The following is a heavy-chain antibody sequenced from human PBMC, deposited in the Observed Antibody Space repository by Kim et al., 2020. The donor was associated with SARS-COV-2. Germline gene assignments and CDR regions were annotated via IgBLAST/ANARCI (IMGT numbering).Heavy chain of an antibody. D-gene: IGHD3-10*01. Sequence: GRFTISRDNAKNSLYLQMNSLRAEDTAVYYCARRDVGAMVRGYRDGAFDIWGQGTMVTVSS. J-gene: IGHJ3*02. CDR3: ARRDVGAMVRGYRDGAFDI. V-gene: IGHV3-11*06.